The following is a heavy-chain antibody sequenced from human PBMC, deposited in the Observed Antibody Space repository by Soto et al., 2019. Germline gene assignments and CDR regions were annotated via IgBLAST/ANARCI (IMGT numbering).Heavy chain of an antibody. V-gene: IGHV3-74*01. CDR2: VNPDGSTT. Sequence: GGSLRLSCAASKFSFSGYWMHWVRQAPGKGLMWVSRVNPDGSTTTYADSVKGRFTICRDNAKNTVFLQMNSLRADDTVVYYCAKVASGSYDWFDPWGQGTLVTVSS. D-gene: IGHD1-26*01. J-gene: IGHJ5*02. CDR3: AKVASGSYDWFDP. CDR1: KFSFSGYW.